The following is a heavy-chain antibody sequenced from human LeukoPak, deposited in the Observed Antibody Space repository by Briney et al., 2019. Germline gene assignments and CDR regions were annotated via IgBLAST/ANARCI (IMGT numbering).Heavy chain of an antibody. V-gene: IGHV3-7*01. J-gene: IGHJ5*02. CDR1: GFTFSIYW. Sequence: GGSLRLSCAASGFTFSIYWMSWVRQAPGKGLEWVANIKQDGSEKYYVDSVKGRFTISRDNAKNSLYLQMNSLRAEDTAVYYCARDGGVVGILAPWGQGTLVTVSS. CDR2: IKQDGSEK. CDR3: ARDGGVVGILAP. D-gene: IGHD1-26*01.